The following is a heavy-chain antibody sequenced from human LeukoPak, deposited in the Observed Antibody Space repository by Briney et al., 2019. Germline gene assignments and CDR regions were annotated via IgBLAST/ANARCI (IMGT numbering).Heavy chain of an antibody. CDR2: VYYSGST. V-gene: IGHV4-59*01. CDR1: GGSISSYY. Sequence: TSETLSLTCSVTGGSISSYYWSWIRQPPGKGLEWIGYVYYSGSTNYNPSLKSRVTISVDTSKNQFSLNLSSVTAADTAVYYCARDYSGWYYLDYWGQGTQVTVSS. CDR3: ARDYSGWYYLDY. D-gene: IGHD6-19*01. J-gene: IGHJ4*02.